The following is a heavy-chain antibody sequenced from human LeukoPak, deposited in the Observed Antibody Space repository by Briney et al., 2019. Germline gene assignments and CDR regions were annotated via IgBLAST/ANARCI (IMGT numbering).Heavy chain of an antibody. D-gene: IGHD1-26*01. V-gene: IGHV3-74*01. CDR3: ASDGAYAMAV. Sequence: GGSLGLSCAASGFTFSNYWMHWVRQAPGKGLVWVSRIKVDGTSTTYADSVRGRFTISRDNAKNTVSLQMNSLRAEDTAVYYCASDGAYAMAVWGQGTTVTVSS. J-gene: IGHJ6*02. CDR2: IKVDGTST. CDR1: GFTFSNYW.